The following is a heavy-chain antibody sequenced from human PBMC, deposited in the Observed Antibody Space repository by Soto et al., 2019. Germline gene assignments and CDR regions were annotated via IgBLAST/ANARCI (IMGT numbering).Heavy chain of an antibody. J-gene: IGHJ4*02. CDR3: AKPLQVY. CDR1: GFTFSSYA. Sequence: GGSLRLSCAASGFTFSSYAMTWVRQAPGKGLEYVSILSGSGVNAYYADSVKGRFTISRDNSKNTLYLQINSLRVEDTAIYYCAKPLQVYWGQGTQVTVSS. V-gene: IGHV3-23*01. CDR2: LSGSGVNA.